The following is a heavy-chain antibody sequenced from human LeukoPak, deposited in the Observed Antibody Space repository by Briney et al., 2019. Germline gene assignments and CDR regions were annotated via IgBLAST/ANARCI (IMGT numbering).Heavy chain of an antibody. D-gene: IGHD1-26*01. J-gene: IGHJ6*02. V-gene: IGHV3-72*01. Sequence: PGGSLRLSCAASGFSFSDHYMDWVRQAPGKGLEWVGRTRDKGNSYTTEYAASVKGRFAVSRDDSKNSVDLQMNSLRIEDTAVYYCARGPERGSSPYYHYGMDVWCQGTTVTVSS. CDR1: GFSFSDHY. CDR2: TRDKGNSYTT. CDR3: ARGPERGSSPYYHYGMDV.